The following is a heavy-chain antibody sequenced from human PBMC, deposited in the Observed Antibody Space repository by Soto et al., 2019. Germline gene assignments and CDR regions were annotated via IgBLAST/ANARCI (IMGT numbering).Heavy chain of an antibody. V-gene: IGHV3-30*03. CDR2: ISRDGGTK. Sequence: QVQLVESGGGVVQPGRSLRLSCAASGFTVSSYGMHWVRQAPGKGLEWVAVISRDGGTKYYADSVKGRFTISRDNSRNTLFLDMNTLRGDDMAISSCSGAVASGYWAQGTLDSVSS. J-gene: IGHJ4*02. CDR1: GFTVSSYG. D-gene: IGHD2-8*02. CDR3: SGAVASGY.